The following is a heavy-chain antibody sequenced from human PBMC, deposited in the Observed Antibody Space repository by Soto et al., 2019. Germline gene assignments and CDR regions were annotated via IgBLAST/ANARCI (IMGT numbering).Heavy chain of an antibody. CDR2: ISWNSGNI. J-gene: IGHJ3*01. V-gene: IGHV3-9*01. CDR1: GFSFEDYA. D-gene: IGHD3-9*01. CDR3: VKDKRNAGFVGAFHL. Sequence: EVQLVEFGGCLILPGMSLSLACAASGFSFEDYALHWVRQAPGKGLEWVSGISWNSGNIGYADSVKGRFTISRDNAKDSLYLQMNSLRVEDTAVDYCVKDKRNAGFVGAFHLWGQGTMVTVSS.